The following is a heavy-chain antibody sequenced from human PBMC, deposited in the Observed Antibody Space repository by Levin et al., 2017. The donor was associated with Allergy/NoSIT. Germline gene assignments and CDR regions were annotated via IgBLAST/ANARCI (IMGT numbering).Heavy chain of an antibody. V-gene: IGHV3-23*01. D-gene: IGHD4-17*01. CDR1: GFTFSSYA. CDR2: ISGSGGST. CDR3: AKVSSGDPYYYYYGMDG. J-gene: IGHJ6*02. Sequence: LSGGSLRLSCAASGFTFSSYAMSWVRQAPGKGLEWVSAISGSGGSTYYADSVKGRFTISRDNSKNTLYLQMNSLRAEDTAVYYCAKVSSGDPYYYYYGMDGWGQGTTVTVSS.